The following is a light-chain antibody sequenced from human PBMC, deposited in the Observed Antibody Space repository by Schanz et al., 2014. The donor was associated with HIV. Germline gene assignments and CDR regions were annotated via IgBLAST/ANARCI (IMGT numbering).Light chain of an antibody. CDR2: GAS. V-gene: IGKV1-39*01. CDR3: QHYNSHSVT. CDR1: QSIATY. Sequence: DIQMTQSPSPLSASVGDRVILTCRASQSIATYLNWYQQRPGKPPKLLIEGASSLQRGVPSRFSGSGSGTDFTLTISSLQPEDFATYYCQHYNSHSVTFGQGTKLEI. J-gene: IGKJ2*01.